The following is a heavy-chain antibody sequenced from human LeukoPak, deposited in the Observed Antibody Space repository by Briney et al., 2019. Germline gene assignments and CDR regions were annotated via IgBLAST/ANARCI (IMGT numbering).Heavy chain of an antibody. Sequence: ASETLSLTCTVSGGSISSYYWSWIRQPPGKGLEWIGYIYHSGSTYYNPSLKSRVTISVDRSKNQFSLKLSSVTAADTAVYYCARGRWLQFEFDYWGQGTLVTVSS. CDR2: IYHSGST. D-gene: IGHD5-24*01. V-gene: IGHV4-59*12. J-gene: IGHJ4*02. CDR1: GGSISSYY. CDR3: ARGRWLQFEFDY.